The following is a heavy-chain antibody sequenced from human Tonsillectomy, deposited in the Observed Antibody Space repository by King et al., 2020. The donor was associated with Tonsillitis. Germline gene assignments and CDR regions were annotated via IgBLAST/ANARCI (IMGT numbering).Heavy chain of an antibody. V-gene: IGHV3-9*01. CDR3: AIASYYYDRTGYYGAFDI. D-gene: IGHD3-22*01. Sequence: VQLVESGGGLVQPGRSLRLSCAASGFNFDDYATHWVRQAPGRGLEWVSGISWNSGRIGYADSVKGRFTISRDNAKNSLYLQMDSLRPEETALFYCAIASYYYDRTGYYGAFDIWGRGTMVTVSS. J-gene: IGHJ3*02. CDR1: GFNFDDYA. CDR2: ISWNSGRI.